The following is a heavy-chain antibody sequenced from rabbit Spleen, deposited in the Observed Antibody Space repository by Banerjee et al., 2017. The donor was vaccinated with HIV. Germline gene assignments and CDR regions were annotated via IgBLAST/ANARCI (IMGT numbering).Heavy chain of an antibody. D-gene: IGHD1-1*01. CDR1: GFFFSGGYV. CDR3: ARGSSGGTFAYCFNF. J-gene: IGHJ4*01. CDR2: INTFSGRG. Sequence: QEQLVESGGDLVKPEGSLTLTCTASGFFFSGGYVMGWVRQAPGKGLEWIASINTFSGRGVYASWVNGRFSISRENTQNTVYLKLNSLTAADTATYFCARGSSGGTFAYCFNFWGPGTLVT. V-gene: IGHV1S43*01.